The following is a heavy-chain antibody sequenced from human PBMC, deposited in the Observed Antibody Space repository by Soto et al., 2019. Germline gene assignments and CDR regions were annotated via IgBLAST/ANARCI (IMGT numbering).Heavy chain of an antibody. Sequence: GGSLGLSCAASGFTFSSYAMSWVRQAPGKGLEWVSAISGSGGSTYYADSVKGRFTISRDNSKNTLYLQMNSLRAEDTAVYYCAKGPRPRIYSSGSTPPQYWGQGTLLTVS. D-gene: IGHD3-22*01. V-gene: IGHV3-23*01. J-gene: IGHJ4*02. CDR2: ISGSGGST. CDR1: GFTFSSYA. CDR3: AKGPRPRIYSSGSTPPQY.